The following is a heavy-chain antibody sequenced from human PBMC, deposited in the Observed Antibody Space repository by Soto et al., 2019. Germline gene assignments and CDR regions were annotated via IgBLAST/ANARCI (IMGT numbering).Heavy chain of an antibody. Sequence: QVQLQQWGAGLLEPSETLSLTCAVYGGSFSGHYWSRIRQPAGKGLEWIGDINHSGSTNYNPSIKSRVTISVDTSKNQFSLQLSSVTAADTAVYFCASAYGGNVFDYWGQGTLVTVSS. CDR2: INHSGST. V-gene: IGHV4-34*01. J-gene: IGHJ4*02. D-gene: IGHD4-17*01. CDR1: GGSFSGHY. CDR3: ASAYGGNVFDY.